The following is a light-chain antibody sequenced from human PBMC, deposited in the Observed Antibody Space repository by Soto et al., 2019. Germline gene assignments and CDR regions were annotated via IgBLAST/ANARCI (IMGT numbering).Light chain of an antibody. V-gene: IGKV1-6*01. J-gene: IGKJ1*01. CDR1: QDIRDD. CDR2: AAS. CDR3: LQDYNYPWT. Sequence: AIQMTQSPSSLSASVGDRVTITCRASQDIRDDLGWYQHKPGRAPKLLIFAASSLQSGVPSRFSGSGSGTDFTLTISSLQPEDFATYYCLQDYNYPWTFGQGTKVDIK.